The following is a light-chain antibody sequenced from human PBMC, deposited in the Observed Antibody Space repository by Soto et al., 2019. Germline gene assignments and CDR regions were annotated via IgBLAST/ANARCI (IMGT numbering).Light chain of an antibody. CDR2: EVG. V-gene: IGLV2-14*01. J-gene: IGLJ3*02. CDR1: SSDVGAYNY. CDR3: SSYTSSTTQV. Sequence: QSVLTQPASVSGSPGQSITTSCAGTSSDVGAYNYVSWYQQHPGKAPKLVIYEVGDRPSGVSNRFSGSKSGNTASLTISGLQAEDEADYYCSSYTSSTTQVFGGGTKVTVL.